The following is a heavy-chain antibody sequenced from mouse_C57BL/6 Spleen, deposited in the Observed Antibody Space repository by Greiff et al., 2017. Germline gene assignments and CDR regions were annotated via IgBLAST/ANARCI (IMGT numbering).Heavy chain of an antibody. V-gene: IGHV5-4*01. D-gene: IGHD2-4*01. Sequence: VQLQESGGGLVKPGGSLKLSCAASGFTFSSYAMSWVRQTPEKRLEWVATISDGGSYTYYPDNVKGRFTISRDNAKNNLYLQMSHLKSEDTAMYYCARDDYDWYFDVWGTGTTVTVSS. CDR2: ISDGGSYT. CDR1: GFTFSSYA. CDR3: ARDDYDWYFDV. J-gene: IGHJ1*03.